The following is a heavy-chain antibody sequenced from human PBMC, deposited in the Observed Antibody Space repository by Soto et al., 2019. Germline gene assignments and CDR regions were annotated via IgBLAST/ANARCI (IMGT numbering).Heavy chain of an antibody. CDR3: ARDSNTLVVVAATAYFDL. CDR2: IKQDGSEK. J-gene: IGHJ2*01. V-gene: IGHV3-7*01. CDR1: GFTFSSYW. Sequence: EVQLVESGGGLVQPGGSLRLSCAASGFTFSSYWMSWVRQAPGKGLEWVANIKQDGSEKYYVDSVKGRFTISRDNAKHSLYLQMNSLRAEDTAVYYCARDSNTLVVVAATAYFDLWGRGTLVTVSS. D-gene: IGHD2-15*01.